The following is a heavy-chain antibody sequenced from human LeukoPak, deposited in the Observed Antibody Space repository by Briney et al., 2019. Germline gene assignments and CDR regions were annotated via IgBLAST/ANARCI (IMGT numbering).Heavy chain of an antibody. CDR3: ARRLTQYDCFDP. Sequence: SQTLSLTCAISGDSVSSNSVTRNWIRQSPSRGLGWLGRTYYRSTWYNDYAVSVRGRITVNPDTSKNQFSLHLNSVTPEDTAVYYCARRLTQYDCFDPWGQGILVTVSS. D-gene: IGHD2-2*01. CDR1: GDSVSSNSVT. V-gene: IGHV6-1*01. J-gene: IGHJ5*02. CDR2: TYYRSTWYN.